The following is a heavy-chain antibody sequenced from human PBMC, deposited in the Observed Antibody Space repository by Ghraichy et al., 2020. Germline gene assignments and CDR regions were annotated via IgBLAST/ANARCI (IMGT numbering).Heavy chain of an antibody. CDR3: ARALRRYCSSTSCQARYFDL. Sequence: ASVKVSCKASGYTFTGYYMHWVRQAPGQGLEWMGWINPNSGGTNYAQKFQGRVTMTRDTSISTAYMELSRLRSDDTAVYYCARALRRYCSSTSCQARYFDLWGRGTLVTVSS. J-gene: IGHJ2*01. CDR1: GYTFTGYY. D-gene: IGHD2-2*01. V-gene: IGHV1-2*02. CDR2: INPNSGGT.